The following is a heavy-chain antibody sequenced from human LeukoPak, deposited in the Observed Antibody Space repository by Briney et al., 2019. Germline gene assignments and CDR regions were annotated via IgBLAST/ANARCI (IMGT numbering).Heavy chain of an antibody. J-gene: IGHJ6*03. CDR2: RSYSGST. V-gene: IGHV4-39*01. CDR3: ARFYTTSQYGSGYMDV. CDR1: GGSISSSSYY. D-gene: IGHD3-10*01. Sequence: PSETLSLTCTVSGGSISSSSYYWGRIRQPPGKGLEWIGSRSYSGSTYYNPSLKSRVTIAVDTSKTQFSLKLSSVTAADTAVYYCARFYTTSQYGSGYMDVWGKGTTVTVSS.